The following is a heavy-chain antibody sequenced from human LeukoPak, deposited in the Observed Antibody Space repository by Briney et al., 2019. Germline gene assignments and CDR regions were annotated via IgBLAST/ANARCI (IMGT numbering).Heavy chain of an antibody. J-gene: IGHJ4*02. CDR2: IIPIFGTA. D-gene: IGHD2-2*01. V-gene: IGHV1-69*13. Sequence: SVKVSCKASGGTFSSYAISWVRQAPGQGLEWMGGIIPIFGTANYAQKFQGRVTITADESTSTAYMELSSLRSEDTAVYYCARDSTLGYCSSTSCFTPFDYWGQGTLVTVSS. CDR3: ARDSTLGYCSSTSCFTPFDY. CDR1: GGTFSSYA.